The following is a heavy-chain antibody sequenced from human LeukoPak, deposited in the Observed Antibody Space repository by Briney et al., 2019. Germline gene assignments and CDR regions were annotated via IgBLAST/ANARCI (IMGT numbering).Heavy chain of an antibody. J-gene: IGHJ4*02. CDR1: GSSFTSYW. D-gene: IGHD2-21*01. CDR2: IFPGDSET. CDR3: ARTAPSMHYPSRRDDGHFDY. V-gene: IGHV5-51*01. Sequence: GASLQISCKGSGSSFTSYWIGWVRQLPGKGLEWMGIIFPGDSETRYSTSFQGQVTISVDTSIRTAYLQWSTLRASDGAIYYSARTAPSMHYPSRRDDGHFDYWGQGTLVTVSS.